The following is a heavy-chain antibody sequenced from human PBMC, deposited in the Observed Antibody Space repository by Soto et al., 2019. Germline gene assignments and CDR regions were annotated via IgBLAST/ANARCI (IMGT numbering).Heavy chain of an antibody. J-gene: IGHJ4*02. CDR3: ARESTSSWYGEREYYFDY. D-gene: IGHD6-13*01. CDR2: ISSSSSYT. V-gene: IGHV3-11*05. Sequence: QVQLVESGGGLVKPGGSLRLSCAASGFTFSDYYMSWIRQAPGKGLEWVSYISSSSSYTNYADSVKGRFTISRDNAKNSXXLQMNSLRAEDTAVYYCARESTSSWYGEREYYFDYWGQGTLVTVSS. CDR1: GFTFSDYY.